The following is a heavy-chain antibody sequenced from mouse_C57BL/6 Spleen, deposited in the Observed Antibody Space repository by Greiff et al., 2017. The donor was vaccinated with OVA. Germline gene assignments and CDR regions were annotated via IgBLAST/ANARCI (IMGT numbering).Heavy chain of an antibody. CDR1: GYSITSGYY. V-gene: IGHV3-6*01. CDR2: ISYDGSN. CDR3: ARDDGYPDY. Sequence: EVKLMESGPGLVKPSQSLSLTCSVTGYSITSGYYWNWIRQFPGNKLEWMGYISYDGSNNYNPSLKNRISITRDTSKNQFFLKLNSVTTEDTATYYCARDDGYPDYWGQGTTLTVSS. D-gene: IGHD2-3*01. J-gene: IGHJ2*01.